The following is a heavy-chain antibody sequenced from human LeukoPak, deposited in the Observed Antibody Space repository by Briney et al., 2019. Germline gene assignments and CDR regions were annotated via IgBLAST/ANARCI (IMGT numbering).Heavy chain of an antibody. J-gene: IGHJ4*02. CDR1: GFTFDDYA. CDR3: ARITLTPPELKYFDY. V-gene: IGHV3-43D*03. Sequence: GGSLRLSCAASGFTFDDYAMHWLRQAPGKGLEWVSLISWDGDSTYYADSVKGRFTISRDNSKNSLYLQMNSLRAEDSAVYYCARITLTPPELKYFDYWGQGALVTVSS. CDR2: ISWDGDST. D-gene: IGHD1-14*01.